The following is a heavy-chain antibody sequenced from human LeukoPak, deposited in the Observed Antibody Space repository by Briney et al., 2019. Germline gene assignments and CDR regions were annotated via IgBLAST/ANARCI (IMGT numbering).Heavy chain of an antibody. Sequence: GGSLRLSCTASGFTFSSYWMSWVRQAPGKGLEWVANIKQDGSEKYYVDSVKGRFTISRDNAKNSLYLQMNSLRAEDTAVYYCARALRRPLQYYFDYWGQGTLVTVSS. CDR1: GFTFSSYW. CDR2: IKQDGSEK. J-gene: IGHJ4*02. CDR3: ARALRRPLQYYFDY. D-gene: IGHD4-11*01. V-gene: IGHV3-7*01.